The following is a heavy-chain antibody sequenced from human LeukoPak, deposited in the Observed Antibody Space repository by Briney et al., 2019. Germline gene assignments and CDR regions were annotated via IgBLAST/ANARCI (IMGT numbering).Heavy chain of an antibody. J-gene: IGHJ2*01. CDR2: IYPGDSDT. D-gene: IGHD1-26*01. CDR1: GYSFTSYW. V-gene: IGHV5-51*01. CDR3: ARPSGSYYGNYWYFDL. Sequence: GESLKISCKGSGYSFTSYWIGWVRQMPGKGLEWMRIIYPGDSDTRYSPSFQGQVTISADKSISTAYLQWSSLKASDTAMYYCARPSGSYYGNYWYFDLWGRGTLVTVSS.